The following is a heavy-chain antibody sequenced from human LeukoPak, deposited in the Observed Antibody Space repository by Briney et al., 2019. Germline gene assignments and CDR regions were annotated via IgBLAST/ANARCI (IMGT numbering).Heavy chain of an antibody. CDR1: GFTFTNAW. CDR3: AKDEDGSGSYYNGYFDY. V-gene: IGHV3-23*01. Sequence: GGSLRLSCAASGFTFTNAWISWVRQAPGKGLEWVSAISGSGDNTYYADSVKGRFTISRDNSKNTLYLQMNSLRAEDTAIYYCAKDEDGSGSYYNGYFDYWGQGTLVTVSS. CDR2: ISGSGDNT. D-gene: IGHD3-10*01. J-gene: IGHJ4*02.